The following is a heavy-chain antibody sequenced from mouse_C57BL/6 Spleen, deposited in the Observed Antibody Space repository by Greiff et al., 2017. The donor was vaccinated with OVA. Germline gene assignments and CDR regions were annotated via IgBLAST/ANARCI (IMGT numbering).Heavy chain of an antibody. CDR3: ARDGYYGVLFAY. Sequence: DVKLVESGGDLVKPGGSLKLSCAASGFTFSSYGMSWVRQTPDKRLEWVATISSGGSYTYYPDSVKGRFTISRDNAKNTLYLQMSSLKSEDTAMYYCARDGYYGVLFAYWGQGTLVTVSA. CDR1: GFTFSSYG. J-gene: IGHJ3*01. V-gene: IGHV5-6*02. CDR2: ISSGGSYT. D-gene: IGHD2-3*01.